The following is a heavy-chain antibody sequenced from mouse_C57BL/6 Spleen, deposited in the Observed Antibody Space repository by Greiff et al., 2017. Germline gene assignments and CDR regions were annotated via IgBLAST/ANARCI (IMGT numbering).Heavy chain of an antibody. CDR3: ARKEDSSLRRYGYFDY. J-gene: IGHJ2*01. Sequence: QVQLQQSGAELVKPGASVKISCKASGYAFSSYWMNWVKQRPGKGLEWIGQIYPGDGDTNYNGKFKGKATLTADKSSSTAYMQLSSLTSEDSAVYYCARKEDSSLRRYGYFDYWGQGTTLTVSS. V-gene: IGHV1-80*01. CDR1: GYAFSSYW. D-gene: IGHD1-2*01. CDR2: IYPGDGDT.